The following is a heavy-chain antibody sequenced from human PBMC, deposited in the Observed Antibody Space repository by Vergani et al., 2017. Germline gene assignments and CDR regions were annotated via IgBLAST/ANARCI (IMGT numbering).Heavy chain of an antibody. CDR2: IYYSGST. V-gene: IGHV4-39*01. D-gene: IGHD3-16*01. Sequence: QLQLQESGPGLVKPSATLSLTCSVSGASIRSSNYYWGWIRQPPGKGLEWIESIYYSGSTYYNLSLKSRVTISVDTSKNQFSLKLSSVTAADTAVYFCGRHSTVESLLKLGGIDPWGQGILFTVSS. J-gene: IGHJ5*02. CDR1: GASIRSSNYY. CDR3: GRHSTVESLLKLGGIDP.